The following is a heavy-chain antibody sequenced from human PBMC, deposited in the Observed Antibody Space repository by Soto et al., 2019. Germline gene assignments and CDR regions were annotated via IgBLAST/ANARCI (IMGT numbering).Heavy chain of an antibody. D-gene: IGHD3-10*01. CDR1: GGSFSGYY. CDR3: ARSNGYGSGSYYFDY. Sequence: SETLSLTCAVYGGSFSGYYWSWIRQPPGKGLEWIGEINHSGSTNYNPSLKSRVTISVDTSKNQFSLKLSSVTAADTAVYYCARSNGYGSGSYYFDYWGQGTLVTLSS. CDR2: INHSGST. J-gene: IGHJ4*02. V-gene: IGHV4-34*01.